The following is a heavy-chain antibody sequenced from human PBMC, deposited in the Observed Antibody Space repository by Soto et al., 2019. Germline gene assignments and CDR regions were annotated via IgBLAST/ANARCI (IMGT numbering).Heavy chain of an antibody. Sequence: QVQLVQSGAEEKKPGASVKVSCKASGYTFTSYAMHWVRQAPGQRLEWMGWINAGNGNTKYSQKFQGRVTITRDTSASTAYMELSSLRSEDTAVYYCARDGFSGSLPAAMDGWWFDPWGQGTLVTVSS. CDR1: GYTFTSYA. D-gene: IGHD2-2*01. J-gene: IGHJ5*02. CDR3: ARDGFSGSLPAAMDGWWFDP. CDR2: INAGNGNT. V-gene: IGHV1-3*05.